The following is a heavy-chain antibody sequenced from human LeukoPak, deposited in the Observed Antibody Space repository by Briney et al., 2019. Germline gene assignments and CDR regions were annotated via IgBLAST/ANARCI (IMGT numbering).Heavy chain of an antibody. CDR2: IYYSGST. J-gene: IGHJ4*02. D-gene: IGHD6-19*01. Sequence: SETLSLTCIVSGGSITTYYWSWLRQPPGKGLEWIGYIYYSGSTNYNPSLKSRVTISVDTSKNQFSPKVNSVTAADTAVYYCARDGLGIDYWGQGTLVTVSS. V-gene: IGHV4-59*01. CDR3: ARDGLGIDY. CDR1: GGSITTYY.